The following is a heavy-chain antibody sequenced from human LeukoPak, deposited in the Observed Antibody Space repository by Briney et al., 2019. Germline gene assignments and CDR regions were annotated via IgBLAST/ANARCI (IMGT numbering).Heavy chain of an antibody. D-gene: IGHD3-10*01. CDR2: IYSGGST. CDR3: AKSTYGSGRHAFDI. J-gene: IGHJ3*02. V-gene: IGHV3-53*01. Sequence: GGSLRLSCAASGFTVSSNYMSWVRQAPGKGLEWVSVIYSGGSTYYADSVKGRFTISRDNSKNTLYLQMNSLRAEDTAVYYCAKSTYGSGRHAFDIWGQGTMVTVSS. CDR1: GFTVSSNY.